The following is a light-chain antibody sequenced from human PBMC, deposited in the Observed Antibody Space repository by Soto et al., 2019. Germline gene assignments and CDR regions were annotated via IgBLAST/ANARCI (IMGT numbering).Light chain of an antibody. CDR1: QGIGSY. Sequence: DFVMTQAPSSLSASVGDRVTITCRASQGIGSYLAWYQQKPGEAPKLLIFAASTLQRGVPSRFSGSGSGTDFTLTISSLQAEDFATYYCQQLSTYPSTFGGGTKVEIK. V-gene: IGKV1-9*01. CDR3: QQLSTYPST. J-gene: IGKJ4*01. CDR2: AAS.